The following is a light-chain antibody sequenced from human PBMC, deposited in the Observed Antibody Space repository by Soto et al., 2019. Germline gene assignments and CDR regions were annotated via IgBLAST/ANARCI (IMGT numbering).Light chain of an antibody. CDR2: GAS. CDR1: QSVSSN. J-gene: IGKJ1*01. Sequence: EIVMTQSPATLSVSPGERATLSCRASQSVSSNLAWYQQKPGQDPRLLIYGASTRAAGIPARFSGSGSGTEFTHTISRLQSEDFAVYYCQQYNNWLRTFGQGTKVEIK. V-gene: IGKV3-15*01. CDR3: QQYNNWLRT.